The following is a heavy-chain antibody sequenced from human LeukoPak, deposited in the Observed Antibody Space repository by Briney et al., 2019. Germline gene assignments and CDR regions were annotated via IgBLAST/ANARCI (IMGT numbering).Heavy chain of an antibody. CDR1: GGTFSSYA. CDR3: ARDRVAAAGRYFDY. V-gene: IGHV1-69*05. J-gene: IGHJ4*02. D-gene: IGHD6-13*01. CDR2: IIPIFGTA. Sequence: GASVKVSCKASGGTFSSYAISWVRQAPGQGLEWMGGIIPIFGTANYAQKFQGRVTITTDESTSTAYMELSSLRSEDTAVYYCARDRVAAAGRYFDYWGQGTLVTVSS.